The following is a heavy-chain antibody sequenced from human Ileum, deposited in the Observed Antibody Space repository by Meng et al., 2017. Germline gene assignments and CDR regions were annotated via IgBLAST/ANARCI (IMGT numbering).Heavy chain of an antibody. CDR1: GGAFSSSA. CDR2: IIPILNAS. D-gene: IGHD2-15*01. V-gene: IGHV1-69*10. J-gene: IGHJ5*02. Sequence: QVQMVQSGAELKYPGSSVTVSCKASGGAFSSSAIGWLRQAPGRGLEWMGVIIPILNASTYAQNFKGRVTLSADMATTTGYMELSSLTSDDTAVYFWARDCSGGGCFDPWGQGTLVTVSS. CDR3: ARDCSGGGCFDP.